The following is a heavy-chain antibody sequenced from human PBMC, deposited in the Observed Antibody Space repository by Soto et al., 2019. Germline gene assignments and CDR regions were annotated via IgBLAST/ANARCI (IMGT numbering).Heavy chain of an antibody. V-gene: IGHV4-34*01. J-gene: IGHJ4*02. CDR1: GGSFDGYY. CDR2: IHHSGST. D-gene: IGHD3-3*01. Sequence: SETLSLTCALYGGSFDGYYWIWIRQSPGKGLEWIGEIHHSGSTKYNPSLKSRVSLSVDTSTKQFSLKMTSMTAADRGVYYCARGVDSWSGYLFWGQGTPVTVSS. CDR3: ARGVDSWSGYLF.